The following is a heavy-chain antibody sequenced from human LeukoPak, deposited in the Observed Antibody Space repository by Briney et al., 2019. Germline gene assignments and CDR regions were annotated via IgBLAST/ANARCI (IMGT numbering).Heavy chain of an antibody. CDR1: GFTFSSYA. Sequence: PGGSLRLSCAASGFTFSSYAMSWVRQAPGKGLEWVAAISGSGGSKYYADSVKGRFTISRDNSKNTLYLQMNSLRAEDTAVYYCAKGRGDYDSSAKGGFDYWGQGTLVTVSS. CDR3: AKGRGDYDSSAKGGFDY. CDR2: ISGSGGSK. V-gene: IGHV3-23*01. J-gene: IGHJ4*02. D-gene: IGHD3-22*01.